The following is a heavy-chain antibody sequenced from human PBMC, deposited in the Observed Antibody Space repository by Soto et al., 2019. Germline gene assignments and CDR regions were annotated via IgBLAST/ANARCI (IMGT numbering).Heavy chain of an antibody. V-gene: IGHV3-33*01. D-gene: IGHD2-21*02. CDR1: GFTFRSYG. Sequence: RLSCTASGFTFRSYGIHWVRQAPGKGLEWVAVIWSDGSKKYYADSVKGRFTISRDNSRNTLSLQVNSLRAEDTAMYYCARGGNSILSSDYWGQGTLVTVSS. CDR3: ARGGNSILSSDY. CDR2: IWSDGSKK. J-gene: IGHJ4*02.